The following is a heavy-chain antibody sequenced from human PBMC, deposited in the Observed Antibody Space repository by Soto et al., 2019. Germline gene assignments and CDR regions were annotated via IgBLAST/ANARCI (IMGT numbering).Heavy chain of an antibody. V-gene: IGHV1-69*06. CDR1: GGTFSSYA. Sequence: SVKVSCKASGGTFSSYAISWVRQAPGQGLEWMGGIIPIFGTANYAQKFQGRVTITADKSTSTAYMELSSLRSEDTAVYYCAEGNTYYYDSSGYADAFDIWRQGTMVTVSS. CDR2: IIPIFGTA. CDR3: AEGNTYYYDSSGYADAFDI. D-gene: IGHD3-22*01. J-gene: IGHJ3*02.